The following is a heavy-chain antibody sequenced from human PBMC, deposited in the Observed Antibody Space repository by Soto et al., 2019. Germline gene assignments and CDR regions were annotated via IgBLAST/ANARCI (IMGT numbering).Heavy chain of an antibody. CDR1: GYTFTSYG. J-gene: IGHJ4*02. V-gene: IGHV1-18*01. D-gene: IGHD6-13*01. Sequence: QVPLVQSGAEVKKPGASVKVSCKASGYTFTSYGISWVRQAPGQGLEWMGWLSAYNGNTNYAQKLPGRVTMTPDTFTSRAYVALRSLRSDDTAVYYCAGEIRAAGTNNDYWGQGTLVTVSS. CDR2: LSAYNGNT. CDR3: AGEIRAAGTNNDY.